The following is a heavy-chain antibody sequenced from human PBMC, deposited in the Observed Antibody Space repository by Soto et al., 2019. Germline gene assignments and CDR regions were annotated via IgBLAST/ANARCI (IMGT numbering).Heavy chain of an antibody. CDR1: GGTFSSYT. J-gene: IGHJ6*03. CDR2: IIPILGIA. D-gene: IGHD5-18*01. Sequence: QVQLVQSGAEVKKPGSSVKVSCKASGGTFSSYTISWVRQAPGQGLEWMGRIIPILGIANYAQKFQGRVTITADKSTSTAYMELSSLRSEDTAVYYCARDLKVRIVDTNYYYYYMDVWGKGTTVTVSS. CDR3: ARDLKVRIVDTNYYYYYMDV. V-gene: IGHV1-69*08.